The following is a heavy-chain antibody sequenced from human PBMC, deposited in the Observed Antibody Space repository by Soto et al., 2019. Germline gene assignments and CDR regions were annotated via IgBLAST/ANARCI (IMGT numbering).Heavy chain of an antibody. J-gene: IGHJ4*02. V-gene: IGHV3-23*01. Sequence: GGSLRLSCAASGFTFSSYAMSWVRQAPGKGLEWISAIRSSGDNTYYADSVKGRFTISRDNSKSTLYVQMNSLRAEDTAVYYCAKLPVAGSSTFDYWGQGVLVPVSS. CDR3: AKLPVAGSSTFDY. CDR1: GFTFSSYA. D-gene: IGHD6-19*01. CDR2: IRSSGDNT.